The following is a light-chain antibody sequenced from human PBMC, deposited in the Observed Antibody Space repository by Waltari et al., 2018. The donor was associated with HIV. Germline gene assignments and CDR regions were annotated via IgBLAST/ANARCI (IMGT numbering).Light chain of an antibody. V-gene: IGKV1-12*01. CDR2: GAS. CDR1: QGIRRW. CDR3: QQASSFPFT. Sequence: DIQMTQSPSSVSASLGDRVTITCRASQGIRRWLAWYQQKPGKAPKLLISGASTLQSGVPSRFSGTGSGTDFTLTISSLQPDDFATYFCQQASSFPFTFGPGTKLDI. J-gene: IGKJ3*01.